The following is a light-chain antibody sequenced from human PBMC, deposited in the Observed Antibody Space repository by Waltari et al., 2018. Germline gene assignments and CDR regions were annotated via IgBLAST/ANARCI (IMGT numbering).Light chain of an antibody. Sequence: QAVLTKPSSLSASPGASVRLTCTLHSGINVADRKIYWYQQKPGKTPQYLLRFRSDLDKKQVPGLPSRFSGSTDASANAGILLIAGLQSEDEADYYCMIWHSSASVFGGGTTLTIL. CDR3: MIWHSSASV. V-gene: IGLV5-45*03. CDR2: FRSDLDK. J-gene: IGLJ2*01. CDR1: SGINVADRK.